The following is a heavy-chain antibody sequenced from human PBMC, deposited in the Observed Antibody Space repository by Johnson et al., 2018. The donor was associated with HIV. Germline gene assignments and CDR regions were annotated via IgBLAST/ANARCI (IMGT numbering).Heavy chain of an antibody. CDR2: ISSSGSTI. Sequence: QVQLVESGGGLVNPGGSLRLSCAASGFTFSDYYMSWIRQAPGKGLEWVSYISSSGSTIYYADSVKGRFTISRDNAKNSLYLQMNSLRAEDTDVYYCARVLYYYGSGSYYVRAFDIWGQGTMVTVSS. CDR1: GFTFSDYY. D-gene: IGHD3-10*01. J-gene: IGHJ3*02. V-gene: IGHV3-11*04. CDR3: ARVLYYYGSGSYYVRAFDI.